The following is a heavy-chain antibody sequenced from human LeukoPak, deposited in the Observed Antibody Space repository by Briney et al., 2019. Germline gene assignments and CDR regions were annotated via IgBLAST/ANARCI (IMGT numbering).Heavy chain of an antibody. V-gene: IGHV3-23*01. CDR1: GFSFDNYA. Sequence: PGGSLRLSCTASGFSFDNYAMNWVRQAPGQGLEWVSAVSGSAKNTYYAASVKGRFTTSRDNSNNTVYLQMKSLRAEDTAVYYCAKSQRGGLRFMVGFFYMDVWGSGTTVAVSS. J-gene: IGHJ6*03. CDR2: VSGSAKNT. D-gene: IGHD3-3*01. CDR3: AKSQRGGLRFMVGFFYMDV.